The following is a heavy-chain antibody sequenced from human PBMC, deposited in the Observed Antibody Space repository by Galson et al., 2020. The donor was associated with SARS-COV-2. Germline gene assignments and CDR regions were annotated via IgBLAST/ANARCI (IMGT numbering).Heavy chain of an antibody. Sequence: ASVKVYCKASGYTFSGHYMHWVRLAPGQGLEWMGRINPNSGDTDVAQKFQGRVTITTDTSLTTAYMELSRLTSDDTAVYYCTRGSNSSPFYHFDPWGQGTLVTVSS. CDR3: TRGSNSSPFYHFDP. D-gene: IGHD3-10*01. CDR2: INPNSGDT. V-gene: IGHV1-2*06. CDR1: GYTFSGHY. J-gene: IGHJ5*02.